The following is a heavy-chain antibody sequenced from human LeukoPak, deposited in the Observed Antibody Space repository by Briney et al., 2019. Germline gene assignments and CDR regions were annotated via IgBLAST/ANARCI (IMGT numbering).Heavy chain of an antibody. V-gene: IGHV3-11*04. CDR1: GFTFSDYY. J-gene: IGHJ4*02. Sequence: GGSLRLSCAASGFTFSDYYMSWIRQAPGKGLGWVSYISSSGSTIYYADSVKGRFSISRDNAKNTLYLQMNSLRVEDTAVYYCARGRPHGNDYWGQGTLVTVSS. CDR3: ARGRPHGNDY. D-gene: IGHD4-23*01. CDR2: ISSSGSTI.